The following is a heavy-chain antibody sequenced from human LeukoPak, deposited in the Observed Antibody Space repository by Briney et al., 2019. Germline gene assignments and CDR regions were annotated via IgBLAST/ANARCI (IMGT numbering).Heavy chain of an antibody. CDR3: ARESSFFNSSGWYEAPDY. D-gene: IGHD6-19*01. J-gene: IGHJ4*02. CDR2: IIPIFGTA. CDR1: GCTFSSYA. Sequence: SVTVSCKASGCTFSSYAVSWVRQAPGQGLEWMGGIIPIFGTANYAQKFQGRVTITADESTSTAYMELSSLRSEDTAVYYCARESSFFNSSGWYEAPDYWGQGTLVTVSS. V-gene: IGHV1-69*13.